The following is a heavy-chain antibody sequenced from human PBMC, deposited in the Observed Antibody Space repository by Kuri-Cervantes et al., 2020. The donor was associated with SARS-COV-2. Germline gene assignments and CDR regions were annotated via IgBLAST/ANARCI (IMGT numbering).Heavy chain of an antibody. J-gene: IGHJ6*02. CDR2: INADNDNT. Sequence: ASVKVSCKAYGCTFTSNAMHWVRQAPGQRLEWMGWINADNDNTKYSQKFQGRVSITRDTSASTAYMELGSLRSEDTAVYYCARVQRGDSYYYGMDVWGQGTTVTVSS. D-gene: IGHD2-21*02. CDR1: GCTFTSNA. V-gene: IGHV1-3*01. CDR3: ARVQRGDSYYYGMDV.